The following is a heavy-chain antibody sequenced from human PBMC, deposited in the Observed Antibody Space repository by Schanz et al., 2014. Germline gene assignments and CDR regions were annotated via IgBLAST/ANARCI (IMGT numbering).Heavy chain of an antibody. Sequence: VQLVESGGGLIQPGGSLRLSCAASGFGFSSYSMNWVRQAPGKGLEWIGFIYDRGNTYYNPSLKSRVSISQDPSKTQFFLNLNSLTAADTADYYCARVPEPGWFDPWGQGTLVTVSS. CDR2: IYDRGNT. V-gene: IGHV4-59*06. J-gene: IGHJ5*02. CDR1: GFGFSSYS. CDR3: ARVPEPGWFDP. D-gene: IGHD1-26*01.